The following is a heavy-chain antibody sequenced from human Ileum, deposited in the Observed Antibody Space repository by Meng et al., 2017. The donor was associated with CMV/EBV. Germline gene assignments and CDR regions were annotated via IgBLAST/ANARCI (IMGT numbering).Heavy chain of an antibody. CDR2: VYYSGST. V-gene: IGHV4-39*01. CDR3: ARHWGSVASAGTIYFDY. CDR1: GASIRSSGYF. J-gene: IGHJ4*02. D-gene: IGHD6-13*01. Sequence: SETLSLTCTVSGASIRSSGYFWGWVRQPPGKGLEWIASVYYSGSTYYYPSLKSRVTVSVATSMSQFSLKLTSVTAADTAVYYCARHWGSVASAGTIYFDYWGQGTLVTVSS.